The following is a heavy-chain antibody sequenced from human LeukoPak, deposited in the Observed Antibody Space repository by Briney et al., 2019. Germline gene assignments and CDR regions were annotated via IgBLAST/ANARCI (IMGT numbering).Heavy chain of an antibody. CDR3: AKCARYSGYDSDFDY. CDR2: ISASGGST. CDR1: GFTFSNAW. D-gene: IGHD5-12*01. V-gene: IGHV3-23*01. Sequence: GGSLRLSCAASGFTFSNAWMTWVRQAPGKGLEWVSGISASGGSTYYADSAKGRFTISRDNSKNTLYLQMNSLRAEDTAAYFCAKCARYSGYDSDFDYWGQGTLVTVSS. J-gene: IGHJ4*02.